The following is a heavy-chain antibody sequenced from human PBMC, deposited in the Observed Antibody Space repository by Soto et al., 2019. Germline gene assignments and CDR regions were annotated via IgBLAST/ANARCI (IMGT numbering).Heavy chain of an antibody. CDR1: GFTFSSYG. CDR2: ISYDGSNK. Sequence: PGGSLRLSCAASGFTFSSYGMHWVRQAPGKGLEWVAVISYDGSNKYYADSVKGRFTVSRDNSKNTLHLQMNSLRADDTAAYYCAKVATGLRLAKPTSYYDSFDCWGQGTLVTVSS. J-gene: IGHJ4*02. CDR3: AKVATGLRLAKPTSYYDSFDC. V-gene: IGHV3-30*18. D-gene: IGHD3-10*01.